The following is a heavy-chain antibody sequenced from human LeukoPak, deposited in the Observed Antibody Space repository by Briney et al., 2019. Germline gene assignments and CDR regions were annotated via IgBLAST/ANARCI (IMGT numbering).Heavy chain of an antibody. V-gene: IGHV4-61*02. J-gene: IGHJ5*02. Sequence: SETLSLTCTVSGGSISSGSYYWSWIRQPAGKGLEWIGRIYTSGSTNYNPSLKSRVTISVDTSKNQFSLKLSSVTAADTAVYYCAREVPAAGTDWFDPWGQGTLVTVSS. CDR1: GGSISSGSYY. CDR2: IYTSGST. CDR3: AREVPAAGTDWFDP. D-gene: IGHD6-13*01.